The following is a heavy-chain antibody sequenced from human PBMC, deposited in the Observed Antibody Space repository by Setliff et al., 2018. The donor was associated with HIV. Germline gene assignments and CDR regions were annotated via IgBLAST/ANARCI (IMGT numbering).Heavy chain of an antibody. V-gene: IGHV4-39*07. D-gene: IGHD2-21*01. CDR2: IYYSGST. J-gene: IGHJ4*02. CDR3: ARESVIAVIFDY. CDR1: GGSISSSNYY. Sequence: SETLSLTCTVSGGSISSSNYYWGWIRQPPGKGLEWIGSIYYSGSTYYNPSLKSRVTISVDKSRNQFSLKLSSVTAADTAVYYCARESVIAVIFDYWGQGTLVTVSS.